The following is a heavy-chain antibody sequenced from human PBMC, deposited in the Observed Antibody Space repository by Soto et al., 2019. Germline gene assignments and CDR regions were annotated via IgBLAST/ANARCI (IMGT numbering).Heavy chain of an antibody. V-gene: IGHV1-2*04. J-gene: IGHJ4*02. Sequence: QVQLVQSGAEVKKPGASVPVSCKASRYTFTGYYMHWVRQAPGQGLEWMGWINPNSGGTNYAQKFQGWVTMTRDTSISTAYMELSRLKSDDTAVYYCARARSSSWYPPYDYWGQGTLVTVSS. CDR3: ARARSSSWYPPYDY. CDR1: RYTFTGYY. CDR2: INPNSGGT. D-gene: IGHD6-13*01.